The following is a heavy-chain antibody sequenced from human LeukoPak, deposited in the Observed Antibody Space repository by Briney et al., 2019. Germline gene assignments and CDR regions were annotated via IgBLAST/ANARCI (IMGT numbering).Heavy chain of an antibody. CDR2: INPNSGGT. J-gene: IGHJ4*02. D-gene: IGHD6-19*01. CDR3: ARDLLRCSGCPDY. Sequence: GASVKVSCKASGYTFTGYYMHWVRQAPGQGLEWMGWINPNSGGTNYAQKFQGRVTMTRDTSISTAYMELSRLRSDDTAVYYCARDLLRCSGCPDYWGQGTLVTVSS. V-gene: IGHV1-2*02. CDR1: GYTFTGYY.